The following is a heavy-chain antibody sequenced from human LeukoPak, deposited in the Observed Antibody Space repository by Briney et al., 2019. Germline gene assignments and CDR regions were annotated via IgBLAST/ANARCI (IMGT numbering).Heavy chain of an antibody. D-gene: IGHD3-3*01. V-gene: IGHV3-23*01. CDR2: ISGRGGTT. J-gene: IGHJ6*03. CDR1: GLTFSSDG. Sequence: GGSLRLSCAASGLTFSSDGMSWVRQAPGKGLEWVSVISGRGGTTYYADSVKGRFTTSRDNSKKTLYLQMNSLGAEDTAVYYCAKSIEGVVRGTYYYYSYMDVWGKGTKV. CDR3: AKSIEGVVRGTYYYYSYMDV.